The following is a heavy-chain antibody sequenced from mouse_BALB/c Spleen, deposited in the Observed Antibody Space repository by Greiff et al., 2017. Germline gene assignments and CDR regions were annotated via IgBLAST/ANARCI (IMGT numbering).Heavy chain of an antibody. J-gene: IGHJ3*01. D-gene: IGHD2-3*01. Sequence: EVKLEESGPELVKPGASVKISCNASGYSFTGYFMNWVKQRHGKSLEWIGRINPYNGDTFYNQKFKGKATLTVDNSSSTDHMKLLSLTSEDSAVYDCGSEGYGAGFAYWGQGTLVTVSA. CDR3: GSEGYGAGFAY. CDR2: INPYNGDT. V-gene: IGHV1-37*01. CDR1: GYSFTGYF.